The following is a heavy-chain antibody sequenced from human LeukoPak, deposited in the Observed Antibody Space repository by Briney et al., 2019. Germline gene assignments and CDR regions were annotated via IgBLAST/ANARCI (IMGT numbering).Heavy chain of an antibody. V-gene: IGHV4-39*07. J-gene: IGHJ5*02. Sequence: PSETLSLTCTVSGGSISSSSYYWGWIRQPPGKGLEWIGSIYYSGSTYYNPSLKSRVTISVDTSKNQFSLKLSSVTAADTAVYYCARNPRVVAAILDSWGQGTLVTVSS. CDR3: ARNPRVVAAILDS. CDR2: IYYSGST. CDR1: GGSISSSSYY. D-gene: IGHD2-15*01.